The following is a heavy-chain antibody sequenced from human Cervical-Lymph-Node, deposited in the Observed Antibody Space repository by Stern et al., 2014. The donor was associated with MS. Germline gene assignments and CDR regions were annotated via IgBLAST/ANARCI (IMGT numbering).Heavy chain of an antibody. D-gene: IGHD3-10*01. CDR1: GFTFISYA. J-gene: IGHJ4*02. CDR2: INNVGDTT. Sequence: EVKLVQSGGGLVQPGGSLRLSCVGSGFTFISYAMAWVRQAPGKGLEWVASINNVGDTTYYADSVKGRLTISRDNSKNTLYLQMDSLRAEDTAVYYCAKDTSRGLYWGEGTLVTISS. V-gene: IGHV3-23*04. CDR3: AKDTSRGLY.